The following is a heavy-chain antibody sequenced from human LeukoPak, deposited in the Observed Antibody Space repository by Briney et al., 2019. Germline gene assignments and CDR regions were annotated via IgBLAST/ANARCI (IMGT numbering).Heavy chain of an antibody. CDR2: VTSDGSST. V-gene: IGHV3-74*03. J-gene: IGHJ6*04. CDR1: GFTFSSAW. Sequence: GGSLRLSCAASGFTFSSAWMHWVRQAPGKGLVWVSRVTSDGSSTTYAESVKGRFTISRDNAKNTLYLQMNSLRAEDTAVYYCAELGITMIGGVWGKGTTVTISS. D-gene: IGHD3-10*02. CDR3: AELGITMIGGV.